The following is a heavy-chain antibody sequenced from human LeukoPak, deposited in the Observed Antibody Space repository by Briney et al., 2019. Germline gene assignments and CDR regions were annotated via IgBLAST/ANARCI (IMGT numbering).Heavy chain of an antibody. V-gene: IGHV4-38-2*02. CDR1: AYSISSGYY. D-gene: IGHD6-13*01. CDR3: ASGSRSFYSSSWYPTLDY. Sequence: KPSETLSLTCTVSAYSISSGYYWAWIRQPPGKGLEWIGYIYHSGSTNYNPSLKSRVTISIDTSKDQFSLKLSSVTAADTAVYYCASGSRSFYSSSWYPTLDYWGQGTLVTVSS. CDR2: IYHSGST. J-gene: IGHJ4*02.